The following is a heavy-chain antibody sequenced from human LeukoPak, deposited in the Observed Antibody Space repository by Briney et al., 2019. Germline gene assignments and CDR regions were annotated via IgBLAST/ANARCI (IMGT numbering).Heavy chain of an antibody. J-gene: IGHJ5*02. CDR2: INPSGGST. V-gene: IGHV1-46*01. D-gene: IGHD3-9*01. CDR3: ARAGLSYDILTGYYSS. CDR1: GYTFTSYY. Sequence: ASVKVSCKASGYTFTSYYMHWVRQAPGQGLEWMGIINPSGGSTSYAQKFQGRVTMTRDTSTSTVYMELSSLRSEDTAVYYCARAGLSYDILTGYYSSWSQGTLVTVSS.